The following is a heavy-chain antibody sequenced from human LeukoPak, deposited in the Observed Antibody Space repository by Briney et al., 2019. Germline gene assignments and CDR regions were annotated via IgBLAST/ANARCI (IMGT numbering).Heavy chain of an antibody. CDR1: GFTVSTNY. CDR2: LYSAGST. D-gene: IGHD3-10*01. CDR3: ARFYGSGSYCVY. J-gene: IGHJ4*02. Sequence: GGSLILSCAASGFTVSTNYMSWVRQAPGKGLEWVSVLYSAGSTYYADSVKGRFTISRDNFKNTLYLQMNSLRAEDTAVYYCARFYGSGSYCVYWGQGTLVTVSS. V-gene: IGHV3-53*01.